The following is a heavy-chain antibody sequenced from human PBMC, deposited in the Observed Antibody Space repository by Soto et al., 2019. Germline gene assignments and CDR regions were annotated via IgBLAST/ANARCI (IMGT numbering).Heavy chain of an antibody. V-gene: IGHV4-31*03. CDR3: AKNETTRPWFDP. D-gene: IGHD1-1*01. J-gene: IGHJ5*02. CDR2: IYYIGTT. CDR1: GGSIRNGNYY. Sequence: QVQLQESGPGLVKASQTLSLTCTVSGGSIRNGNYYWSWIRPLPGKGLEWIGNIYYIGTTSYNPSLKSRVIISIDTSKNQFSLELTSVLAADTAVYYCAKNETTRPWFDPWGQGTLVTVSS.